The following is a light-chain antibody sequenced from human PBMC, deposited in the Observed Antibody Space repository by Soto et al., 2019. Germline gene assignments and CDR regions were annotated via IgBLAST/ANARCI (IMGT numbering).Light chain of an antibody. Sequence: QSALTQPRSVSGSPGQSVTISCTGTTAVGGYNSVSWYQQHPGKAPKLLIYDVNRRPSGVPNRFSGSKSGNTASLTISGLQAEDEADYYCCSYAGSVVFGAGTKLTVL. CDR2: DVN. J-gene: IGLJ2*01. CDR1: TAVGGYNS. V-gene: IGLV2-11*01. CDR3: CSYAGSVV.